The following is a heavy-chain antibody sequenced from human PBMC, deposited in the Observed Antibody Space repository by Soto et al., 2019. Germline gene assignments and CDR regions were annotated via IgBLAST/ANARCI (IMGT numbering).Heavy chain of an antibody. Sequence: GESLKISCKGSGYSFTSYWIGWVRQMPGKGLEWMGIIYPGDSDTRYSPSFQGQVTISADKSISTAYLQWSSLKASDTAMYYCARRIYGARYYYHRMGVWGQRTTGTRSS. V-gene: IGHV5-51*01. D-gene: IGHD4-17*01. CDR2: IYPGDSDT. CDR3: ARRIYGARYYYHRMGV. J-gene: IGHJ6*02. CDR1: GYSFTSYW.